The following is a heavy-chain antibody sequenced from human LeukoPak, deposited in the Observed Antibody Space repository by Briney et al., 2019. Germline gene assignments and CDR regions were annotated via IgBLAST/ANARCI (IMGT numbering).Heavy chain of an antibody. Sequence: GASVKVSCKASGGTFSSYAISWVRQAPGQGLEWMGGIIPIFGTANYAQKFQGRVTITADKSTSTAYMELSSLRSEDTAVYYCATVGDYDRPIDYWGQGTLVTVSS. CDR3: ATVGDYDRPIDY. CDR2: IIPIFGTA. CDR1: GGTFSSYA. D-gene: IGHD3-16*01. V-gene: IGHV1-69*06. J-gene: IGHJ4*02.